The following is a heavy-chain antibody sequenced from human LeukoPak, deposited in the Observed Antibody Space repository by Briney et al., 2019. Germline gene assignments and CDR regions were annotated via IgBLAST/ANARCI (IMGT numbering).Heavy chain of an antibody. CDR3: ARPDYYYYCMDV. CDR1: GYSISSGYY. CDR2: IYHSGST. V-gene: IGHV4-38-2*02. Sequence: SETLSLTCTVSGYSISSGYYWGWIRQPPGKGLEWIGSIYHSGSTYYNPSLKSRVTISVDTSKNQFSLKLTSVTAADTAVYYCARPDYYYYCMDVWGKGTTVTISS. J-gene: IGHJ6*03.